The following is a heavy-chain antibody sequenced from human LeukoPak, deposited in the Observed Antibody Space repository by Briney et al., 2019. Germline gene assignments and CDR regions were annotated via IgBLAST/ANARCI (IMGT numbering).Heavy chain of an antibody. J-gene: IGHJ4*02. CDR1: GFTFSSYA. Sequence: GGSLRLSCAASGFTFSSYAMHWVRQAPGKGLEWVAVISYDGSNKYYADSVKGRFTNSRDNSKNTLYLQMNSLRAEDTAVYYCARDYYGSGSSYSLRYWGQGTLVTVSS. D-gene: IGHD3-10*01. V-gene: IGHV3-30*04. CDR3: ARDYYGSGSSYSLRY. CDR2: ISYDGSNK.